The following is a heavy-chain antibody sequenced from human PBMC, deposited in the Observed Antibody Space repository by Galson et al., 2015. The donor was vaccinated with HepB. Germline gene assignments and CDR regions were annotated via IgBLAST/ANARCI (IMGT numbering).Heavy chain of an antibody. CDR2: IWYDGSNK. J-gene: IGHJ6*02. CDR1: GFTFSSYG. Sequence: SLRLSCAASGFTFSSYGMHWVRQAPGKGLEWVAVIWYDGSNKYYADSVKGRFTISRDNSKYTLYLQMNSLRAEDTAVYYCAKYSSSNDYYYYYGMDVWGQGTTVTVSS. D-gene: IGHD6-6*01. V-gene: IGHV3-33*06. CDR3: AKYSSSNDYYYYYGMDV.